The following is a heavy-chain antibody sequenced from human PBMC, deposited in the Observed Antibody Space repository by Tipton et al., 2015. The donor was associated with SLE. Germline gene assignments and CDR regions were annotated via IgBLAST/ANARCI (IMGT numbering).Heavy chain of an antibody. CDR2: ISYSGNT. V-gene: IGHV4-39*01. CDR3: ARQVASSPPDH. CDR1: GGSISSYY. J-gene: IGHJ5*02. Sequence: TLSLTCTVSGGSISSYYWGWIRQPPGKGLEWIGSISYSGNTYYNPSLKSRVTISVDTSKNQFSQKVRSVTAADTAVYYCARQVASSPPDHWGQGTPVTVSS. D-gene: IGHD5-12*01.